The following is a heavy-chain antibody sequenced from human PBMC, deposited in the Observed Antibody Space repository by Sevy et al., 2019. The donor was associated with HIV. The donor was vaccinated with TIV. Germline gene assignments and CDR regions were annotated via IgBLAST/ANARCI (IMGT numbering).Heavy chain of an antibody. Sequence: GESLKISCAASGFSFSRYWMSWVRQAPGKGLEWVANIKQDGSEKYYVDSVKGRFTISRDNPNNLLYLQMDSLRADDTAVYYCAKDFEVGATFYYFDYWGQGTLVTVSS. J-gene: IGHJ4*02. CDR2: IKQDGSEK. V-gene: IGHV3-7*03. D-gene: IGHD1-26*01. CDR1: GFSFSRYW. CDR3: AKDFEVGATFYYFDY.